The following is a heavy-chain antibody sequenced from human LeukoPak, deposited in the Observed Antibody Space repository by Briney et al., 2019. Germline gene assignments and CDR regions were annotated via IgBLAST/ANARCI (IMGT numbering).Heavy chain of an antibody. CDR3: ASRSGYSRAFDI. D-gene: IGHD3-3*01. J-gene: IGHJ3*02. V-gene: IGHV4-34*01. Sequence: KTSETLSLTCAVYGGSFSGYYWSWIRQPPGKGLERIGEINHSGSTNYNPSLKSRVTISVDTSKNQFSLKLSSVTAADTAVYYCASRSGYSRAFDIWGQGTMVTVSS. CDR2: INHSGST. CDR1: GGSFSGYY.